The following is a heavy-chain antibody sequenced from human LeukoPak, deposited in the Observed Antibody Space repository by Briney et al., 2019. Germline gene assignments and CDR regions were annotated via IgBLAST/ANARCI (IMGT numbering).Heavy chain of an antibody. V-gene: IGHV1-46*01. Sequence: ASVKVSCKASGYTFTSYYMHWVRQAPGQGLEWMGIINPSGGSTSYAQKFQGRVTMTRDTSISTAYMELSRLRSDDTAVYYCARDSDSSWPLIWGQGTMVTVSS. CDR1: GYTFTSYY. CDR3: ARDSDSSWPLI. CDR2: INPSGGST. J-gene: IGHJ3*02. D-gene: IGHD3-22*01.